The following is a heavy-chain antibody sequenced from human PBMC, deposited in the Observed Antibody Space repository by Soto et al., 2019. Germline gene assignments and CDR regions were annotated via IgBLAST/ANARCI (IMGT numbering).Heavy chain of an antibody. CDR2: IIPIFTQT. CDR3: ARGGVGAAGGMDV. Sequence: QVQLVQSGAEVKKPGSSVKVSCKSSGYTFTIYTVTWVRQAPGQGLEWMGRIIPIFTQTNYAQKFQDRVTITADKSTSTGYMEWSGLRDEDTAVDYCARGGVGAAGGMDVWGQGTTVTVSS. D-gene: IGHD1-26*01. J-gene: IGHJ6*02. V-gene: IGHV1-69*08. CDR1: GYTFTIYT.